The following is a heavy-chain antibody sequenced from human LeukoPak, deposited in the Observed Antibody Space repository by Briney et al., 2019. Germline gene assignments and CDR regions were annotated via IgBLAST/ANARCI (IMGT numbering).Heavy chain of an antibody. CDR3: ARDTRTRDSSGYYPGLDY. CDR2: IYHSGST. CDR1: GGSISSGGYY. J-gene: IGHJ4*02. V-gene: IGHV4-30-2*01. Sequence: TLSLTCTVSGGSISSGGYYWSWIRQPPGKGLEWIGYIYHSGSTYYNPSLKSRVTISVDRSKNQFSLKLSSVTAADTAVYYCARDTRTRDSSGYYPGLDYWGQGTLVTVSS. D-gene: IGHD3-22*01.